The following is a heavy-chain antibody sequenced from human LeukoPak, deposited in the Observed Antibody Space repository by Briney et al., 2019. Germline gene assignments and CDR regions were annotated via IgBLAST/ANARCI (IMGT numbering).Heavy chain of an antibody. J-gene: IGHJ4*02. D-gene: IGHD6-6*01. CDR1: GFTFSSYP. Sequence: GGSLRLSCAASGFTFSSYPMTWVRQAPGKGPEWVSFISDSGGITYYADSVRGRFTISRDNSKNTLYLQMNSLRAEDTAVYYCAKNTQYSGYYDCWGQGTLVAVSS. CDR2: ISDSGGIT. CDR3: AKNTQYSGYYDC. V-gene: IGHV3-23*01.